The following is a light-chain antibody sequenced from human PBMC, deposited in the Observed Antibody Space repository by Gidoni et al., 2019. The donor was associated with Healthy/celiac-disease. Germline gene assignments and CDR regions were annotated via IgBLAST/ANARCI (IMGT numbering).Light chain of an antibody. CDR2: DNF. J-gene: IGLJ2*01. Sequence: QSVLTQPPSVSAAPGQRVTISCTGSSSNIGAGNDVHWSQQRPGTAPKLLIYDNFNRPSGVPDRFSGSRSGTSASLAITGLQAEDEADYYCQSYDSRLSGRVFGEGTKLTVL. V-gene: IGLV1-40*01. CDR3: QSYDSRLSGRV. CDR1: SSNIGAGND.